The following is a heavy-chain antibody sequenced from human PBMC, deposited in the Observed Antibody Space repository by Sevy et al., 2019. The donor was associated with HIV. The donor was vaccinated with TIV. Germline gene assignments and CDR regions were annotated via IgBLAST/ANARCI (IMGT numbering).Heavy chain of an antibody. CDR1: GFTFNKYS. J-gene: IGHJ4*02. Sequence: GGSLRLSCVASGFTFNKYSMSWVRQAPGKGLERVSTLSFGCGKINYEDSVKGRLTISRDDSKNTLNLQMNSLRAEDTAVYYCAREGCTRPHDFWGQGTLVTVSS. CDR3: AREGCTRPHDF. V-gene: IGHV3-23*01. CDR2: LSFGCGKI. D-gene: IGHD2-8*01.